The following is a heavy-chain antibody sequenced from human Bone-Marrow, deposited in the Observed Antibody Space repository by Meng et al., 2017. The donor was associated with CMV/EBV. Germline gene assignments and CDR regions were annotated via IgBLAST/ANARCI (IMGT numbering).Heavy chain of an antibody. J-gene: IGHJ6*02. D-gene: IGHD3-3*01. CDR1: GYTFTGYY. V-gene: IGHV1-2*02. Sequence: ASVKVSCKASGYTFTGYYMHWVRQAPGQGLEWMGWINPNSGGTNYAQKFQGRVTMTRDTSTSTAYMELRSLRSDDTAVYYCARDPKGDYDFWSPGGMDVWGQGTTVTVSS. CDR3: ARDPKGDYDFWSPGGMDV. CDR2: INPNSGGT.